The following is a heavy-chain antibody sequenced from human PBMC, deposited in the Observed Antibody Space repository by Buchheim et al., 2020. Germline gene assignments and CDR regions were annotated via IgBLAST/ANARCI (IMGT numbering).Heavy chain of an antibody. V-gene: IGHV3-23*01. CDR3: AKAAQSGSGWSDH. CDR1: GFTFRSSA. D-gene: IGHD6-19*01. Sequence: EVQLLESGGGLVQPGGSLRLSCAASGFTFRSSAMSWVRQAPGKGLEWVSRISGSGGSTYHADSVKGRFPISRADSKNTLYLQMNSLRAEDTAVYYCAKAAQSGSGWSDHWGQGTL. J-gene: IGHJ4*02. CDR2: ISGSGGST.